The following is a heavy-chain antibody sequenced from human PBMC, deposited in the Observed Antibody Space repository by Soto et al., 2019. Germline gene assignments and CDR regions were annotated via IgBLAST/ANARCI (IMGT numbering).Heavy chain of an antibody. J-gene: IGHJ4*02. CDR1: SGSINLWY. Sequence: TSETLSLTCTVSSGSINLWYWSWIRQPPGKGLEWIGYIYYSGSTHYNPYLKSRVTISVDTSKNQFSLKLNSVTAADTAVYYCARTYYDILTGYRFDSWGTGTLVTVSS. V-gene: IGHV4-59*01. CDR2: IYYSGST. D-gene: IGHD3-9*01. CDR3: ARTYYDILTGYRFDS.